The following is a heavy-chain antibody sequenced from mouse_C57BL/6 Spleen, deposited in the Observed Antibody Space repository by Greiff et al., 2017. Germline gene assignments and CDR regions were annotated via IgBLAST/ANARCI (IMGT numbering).Heavy chain of an antibody. CDR2: IYPGSGST. CDR3: ARDSSGPSDY. D-gene: IGHD3-2*02. CDR1: GYTFTSYW. J-gene: IGHJ2*01. Sequence: QVQLQQPGAELVKPGASVKLSCKASGYTFTSYWMHWVKQRPGRGLEWIGDIYPGSGSTNYNEKFKSKAPLPVDTSSSTAYMQLSSLTSEDSAVYYCARDSSGPSDYWGQGTTLTVSA. V-gene: IGHV1-55*01.